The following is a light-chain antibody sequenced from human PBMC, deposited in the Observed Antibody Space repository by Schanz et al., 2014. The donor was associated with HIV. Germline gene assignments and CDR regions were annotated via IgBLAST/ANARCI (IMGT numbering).Light chain of an antibody. CDR1: RRDIGAYNY. V-gene: IGLV2-14*03. Sequence: QSALTQPASVSGSPGQSITISCTGTRRDIGAYNYVSWYQQYPGKAPKLIIFDVSNRPSGISARFSGSKSGNTASLSISGLQAEDEGDYYCSSYAGNNNGVFGGGTKLTVL. J-gene: IGLJ3*02. CDR3: SSYAGNNNGV. CDR2: DVS.